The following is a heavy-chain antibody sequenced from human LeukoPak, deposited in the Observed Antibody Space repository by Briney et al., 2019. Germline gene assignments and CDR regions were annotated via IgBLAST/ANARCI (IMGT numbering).Heavy chain of an antibody. CDR1: GGSIGSFY. CDR2: IYYSGST. Sequence: SETLSLTCTVSGGSIGSFYWSWIRQPPGKGLEWIGNIYYSGSTRYNPSLRSRVTISVDTSKNQFSLKLSSVTAADTAVYYCARDSDIVVVPAAFASYYYMDVWGKGTTVTSP. V-gene: IGHV4-59*12. CDR3: ARDSDIVVVPAAFASYYYMDV. J-gene: IGHJ6*03. D-gene: IGHD2-2*01.